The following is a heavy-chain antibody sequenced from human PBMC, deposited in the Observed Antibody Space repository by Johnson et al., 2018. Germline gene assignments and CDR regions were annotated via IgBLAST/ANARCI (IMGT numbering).Heavy chain of an antibody. J-gene: IGHJ6*01. Sequence: VQLVQSGGGLVQPGWSLRLSCAASGVAFNDYTMHWVRVAPGKGLEWVSGITWNSGRVDYADLVRCRLTISRDNAKNFRFLQMSRVRTEDMAWYYCAKDMDYRSTMHVLVLGTTVSVSS. V-gene: IGHV3-9*03. CDR1: GVAFNDYT. CDR2: ITWNSGRV. D-gene: IGHD3/OR15-3a*01. CDR3: AKDMDYRSTMHV.